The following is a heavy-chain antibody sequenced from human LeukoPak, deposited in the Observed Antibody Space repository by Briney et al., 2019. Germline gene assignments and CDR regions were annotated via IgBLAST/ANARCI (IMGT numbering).Heavy chain of an antibody. Sequence: GGSLRLSCAASGFTSSCYAMNWVRQAPGKGLEWVSLISGGGGSTYYADSVKGRFTISRDNSKNTLYLQMNSLRDGDTASYYCAKAQAVFGAPLDYWGQRTLVTVSS. CDR1: GFTSSCYA. J-gene: IGHJ4*02. D-gene: IGHD3-3*01. V-gene: IGHV3-23*01. CDR2: ISGGGGST. CDR3: AKAQAVFGAPLDY.